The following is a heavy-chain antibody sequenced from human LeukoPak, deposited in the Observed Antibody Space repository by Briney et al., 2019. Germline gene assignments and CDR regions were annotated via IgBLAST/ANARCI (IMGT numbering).Heavy chain of an antibody. CDR3: AKPDALKYQLPHAFDI. D-gene: IGHD2-2*01. CDR1: GYTFTSYD. J-gene: IGHJ3*02. CDR2: MNPNSGNT. Sequence: ASVKVSCKASGYTFTSYDINWVRQATGQGLEWMGWMNPNSGNTGYAQKFQGRVTMTRNTSISTAYMELSSLRSEDTAVYYCAKPDALKYQLPHAFDIWGQGTMVTVSS. V-gene: IGHV1-8*01.